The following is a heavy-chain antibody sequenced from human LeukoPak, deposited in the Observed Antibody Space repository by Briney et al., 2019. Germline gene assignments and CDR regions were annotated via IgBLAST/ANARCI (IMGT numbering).Heavy chain of an antibody. CDR2: IYHSGST. V-gene: IGHV4-30-2*01. CDR3: ARLDYYYFDY. CDR1: GVSISSGGYS. D-gene: IGHD2/OR15-2a*01. Sequence: PSETLSLTCAVSGVSISSGGYSWSWIRQPPGKGLEWIGYIYHSGSTYYNPSLKSQVTISVDRSKNQFSLKLSSVTAADTAVYYCARLDYYYFDYWGQGTLVTVSS. J-gene: IGHJ4*02.